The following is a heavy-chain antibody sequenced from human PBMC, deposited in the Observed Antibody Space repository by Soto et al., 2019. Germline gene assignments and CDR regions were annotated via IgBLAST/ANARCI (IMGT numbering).Heavy chain of an antibody. D-gene: IGHD5-12*01. J-gene: IGHJ4*02. V-gene: IGHV3-23*01. CDR3: AKNSAATIRVGYDY. CDR2: IFASGGIT. CDR1: GFTFSSYP. Sequence: EVQLLESGGGLAQPGGSLRLSCAASGFTFSSYPMSWVRQAPGQGLEWVSGIFASGGITYYADSVKGRFTISRDNSKNTLDLQMNSLRAEDTAVYYCAKNSAATIRVGYDYWGQGTLVTVSS.